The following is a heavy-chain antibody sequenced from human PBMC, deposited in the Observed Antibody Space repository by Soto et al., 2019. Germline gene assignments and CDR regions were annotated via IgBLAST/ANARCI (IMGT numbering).Heavy chain of an antibody. CDR3: AKDKGGSWYYGMDV. CDR2: ISYDGSNK. Sequence: PGGSLRLSCAASGFTFSSYGMHWVRQAPGKGLEWVAVISYDGSNKYYADSVKGRFTISRDNSKNTLYLQMNSLRAEDTAVYYCAKDKGGSWYYGMDVWGQGTTVTVSS. D-gene: IGHD6-13*01. J-gene: IGHJ6*02. CDR1: GFTFSSYG. V-gene: IGHV3-30*18.